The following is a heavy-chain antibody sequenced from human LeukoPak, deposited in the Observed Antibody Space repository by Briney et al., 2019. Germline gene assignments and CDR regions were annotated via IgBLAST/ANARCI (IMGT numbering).Heavy chain of an antibody. V-gene: IGHV3-30*03. CDR3: ARASGGDYGGAFDI. Sequence: GGSLRLSCAASGFTFSSYGMHWVRQAPGKGLEWVAVISYDGSNKYYADSVKGRFTISRDNSKNTLYLQMNSLRAEDTAVYYCARASGGDYGGAFDIWGQGTMVTVSS. CDR1: GFTFSSYG. CDR2: ISYDGSNK. J-gene: IGHJ3*02. D-gene: IGHD4-23*01.